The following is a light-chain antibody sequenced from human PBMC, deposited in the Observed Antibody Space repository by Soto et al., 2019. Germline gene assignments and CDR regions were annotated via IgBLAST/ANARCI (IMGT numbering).Light chain of an antibody. CDR1: QSVSNNY. Sequence: EIVLTQSPGTLSLSPGERATLSCRTSQSVSNNYLAWYQQKPGQAPRLLIYGASSRATGIPDRFSGSGSGTDFTLIISSLQSEDSAVYYCQQYNSWLWTFGQGTKVDIK. CDR3: QQYNSWLWT. J-gene: IGKJ1*01. CDR2: GAS. V-gene: IGKV3-20*01.